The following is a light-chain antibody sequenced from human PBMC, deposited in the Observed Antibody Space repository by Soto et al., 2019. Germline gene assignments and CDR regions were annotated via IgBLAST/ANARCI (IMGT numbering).Light chain of an antibody. V-gene: IGKV3-15*01. CDR1: QSLGNN. J-gene: IGKJ1*01. CDR2: GAS. Sequence: EIVMTQSPATLTLSPGEIATLSFSANQSLGNNIAWYQQKPGQAPRLLIYGASTGATGLPARFSGSGSGTEFTLSISSLQSEDFAVYYCLQYNKWPRTFGQGTKVDIK. CDR3: LQYNKWPRT.